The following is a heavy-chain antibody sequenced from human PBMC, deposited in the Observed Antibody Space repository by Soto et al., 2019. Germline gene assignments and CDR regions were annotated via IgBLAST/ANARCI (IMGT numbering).Heavy chain of an antibody. CDR2: IWSDGINK. CDR3: ARDPWGSNWRLDY. D-gene: IGHD6-13*01. J-gene: IGHJ4*02. Sequence: QVYLVESGGGVVQPGRSLRLSCAASGFTFKTYAMHWVRRAQGKGLEWVAIIWSDGINKYYADSVKGRFTISRDNSKNTLFLEMTSLRAEDTAVYYCARDPWGSNWRLDYWGQGTLVTVSS. V-gene: IGHV3-33*01. CDR1: GFTFKTYA.